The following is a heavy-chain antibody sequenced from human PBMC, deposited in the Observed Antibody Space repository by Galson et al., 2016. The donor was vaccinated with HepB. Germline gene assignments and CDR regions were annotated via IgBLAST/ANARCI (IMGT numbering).Heavy chain of an antibody. J-gene: IGHJ4*02. Sequence: SLRLLCAASGFPFSKYWMHWVRQAPGKGLVWVSRINTDGSSTTYADAVKGRFTISRDNAKNTLALQMNSLRAEDTALYYCTRVHREGIAAAGFQIWGQGTLVTVSS. D-gene: IGHD6-13*01. CDR1: GFPFSKYW. CDR2: INTDGSST. V-gene: IGHV3-74*01. CDR3: TRVHREGIAAAGFQI.